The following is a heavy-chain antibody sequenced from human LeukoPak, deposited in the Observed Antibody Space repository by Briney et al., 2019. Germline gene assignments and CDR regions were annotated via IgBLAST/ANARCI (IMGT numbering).Heavy chain of an antibody. CDR2: ISSSGSTI. Sequence: PGGSLRLSCAASGFTFSDYYMSWIRQAPGKGLEWVSYISSSGSTIYYADSVKGRLTISRDSAKNSLYLQMNSLRAEDTAVYYCARVHYDILTGYFDYWGQGTLVTVSS. J-gene: IGHJ4*02. D-gene: IGHD3-9*01. CDR1: GFTFSDYY. V-gene: IGHV3-11*01. CDR3: ARVHYDILTGYFDY.